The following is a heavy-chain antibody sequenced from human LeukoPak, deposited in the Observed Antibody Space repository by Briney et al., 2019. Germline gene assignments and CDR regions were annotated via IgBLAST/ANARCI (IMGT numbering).Heavy chain of an antibody. V-gene: IGHV1-18*01. Sequence: ASVKVSCKASGYTFTSYGISWVRQAPGQGLEWMGWISAYNGNTNYARKLQGRVTMTTDTSTSTAYMELRSLRSDDTAVYYCARHIAAAGGPRRTHFDYWGQGTLVTVSS. CDR1: GYTFTSYG. D-gene: IGHD6-13*01. CDR2: ISAYNGNT. CDR3: ARHIAAAGGPRRTHFDY. J-gene: IGHJ4*02.